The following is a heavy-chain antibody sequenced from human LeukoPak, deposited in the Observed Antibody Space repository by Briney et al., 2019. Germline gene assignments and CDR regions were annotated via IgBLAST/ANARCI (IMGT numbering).Heavy chain of an antibody. D-gene: IGHD1-26*01. CDR3: AKDFGSPGNI. J-gene: IGHJ3*02. V-gene: IGHV3-23*01. CDR2: ISGSGGSK. Sequence: PGGSLRLSCAASGFTFSSYAMSWVRQAPGKGLEWVSVISGSGGSKYSADSVKGRFTISRDNSKNTLYLQMNSLRAGDTAIYYCAKDFGSPGNIWGQGTMVTVSS. CDR1: GFTFSSYA.